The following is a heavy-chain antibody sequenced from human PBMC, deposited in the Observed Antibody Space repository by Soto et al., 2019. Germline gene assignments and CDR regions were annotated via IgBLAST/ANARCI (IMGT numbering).Heavy chain of an antibody. J-gene: IGHJ4*02. Sequence: GGSLRLSCAASGFTFSSYGMHWVRQAPGKGLEWVAVISYDGSNKYYADSVKGRFTISRDNSKNTLYLQMNSLRAEDTAVYYCAKDLAEDSPWFDYWGQGTLVTVSS. V-gene: IGHV3-30*18. D-gene: IGHD6-6*01. CDR1: GFTFSSYG. CDR2: ISYDGSNK. CDR3: AKDLAEDSPWFDY.